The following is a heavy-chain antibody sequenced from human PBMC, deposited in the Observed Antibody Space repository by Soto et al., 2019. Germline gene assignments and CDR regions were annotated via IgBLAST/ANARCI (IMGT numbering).Heavy chain of an antibody. Sequence: GGSLRLSCAASGFTFRSYAMHWVRQAPGKGLEWVAVISYDGSKKYYADSVKGRFTISRDNSKNTLYLQMNSLRAEDTAVYYCARDFHVVLMVYATADYWGQGTLVTVSS. CDR2: ISYDGSKK. J-gene: IGHJ4*02. D-gene: IGHD2-8*01. V-gene: IGHV3-30-3*01. CDR1: GFTFRSYA. CDR3: ARDFHVVLMVYATADY.